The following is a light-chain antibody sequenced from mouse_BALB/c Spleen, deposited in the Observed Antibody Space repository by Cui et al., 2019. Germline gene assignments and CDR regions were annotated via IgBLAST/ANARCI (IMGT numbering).Light chain of an antibody. J-gene: IGKJ2*01. CDR2: LTS. V-gene: IGKV4-68*01. Sequence: QIVLTQSQALMPASPGEKVTMTCSASSSVSYMYWYQQNPRSSPKPWIYLTSNLTSGVPARFSGSGSGTSYSLTISSMEAEDADTYYCQQWSSNPPTFGGGTKLEIK. CDR1: SSVSY. CDR3: QQWSSNPPT.